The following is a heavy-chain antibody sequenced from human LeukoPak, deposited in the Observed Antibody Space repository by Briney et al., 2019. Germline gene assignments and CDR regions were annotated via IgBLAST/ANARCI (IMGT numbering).Heavy chain of an antibody. D-gene: IGHD3-22*01. Sequence: GASVKVSCKASGYTFTSYDINWVRQATGQGLEWMGWMNPNSGNTGYAQKFQGRVTMTTDTSTSTAYMELRSLRSDDTAVYYCARVGVYDSSGYYYGVFDIWGQGTMVTVSS. CDR1: GYTFTSYD. CDR3: ARVGVYDSSGYYYGVFDI. J-gene: IGHJ3*02. V-gene: IGHV1-8*01. CDR2: MNPNSGNT.